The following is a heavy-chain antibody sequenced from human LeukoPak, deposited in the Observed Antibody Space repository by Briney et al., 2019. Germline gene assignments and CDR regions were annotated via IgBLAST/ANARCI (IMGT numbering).Heavy chain of an antibody. D-gene: IGHD3-22*01. CDR3: ARDSPHRFTMIEKDS. Sequence: PGGSLRLSCAASGFTFTTDWMCWVRQAPEKGLEWVANINGDGSRKNYLDSVKGRFTISRDNSKNSVYLQMNSLRAEDTAVYYCARDSPHRFTMIEKDSWGQGTLVTVSS. CDR2: INGDGSRK. J-gene: IGHJ4*02. CDR1: GFTFTTDW. V-gene: IGHV3-7*01.